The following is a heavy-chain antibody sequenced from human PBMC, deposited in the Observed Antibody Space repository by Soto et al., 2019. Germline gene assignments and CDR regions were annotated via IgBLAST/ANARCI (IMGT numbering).Heavy chain of an antibody. V-gene: IGHV4-59*01. CDR3: ARGGRGFGDLSPPTCFDP. D-gene: IGHD3-10*01. CDR1: GGSISSYY. J-gene: IGHJ5*02. Sequence: QVQLQESGPGLVKPSETLSLTCTVSGGSISSYYWSWIRQPPGKGLEWIGYIYYSGSTNYNPSLKSRVTISLATSNDQFSLKLSSVTAADTAVYYCARGGRGFGDLSPPTCFDPWGQGTLVTVSS. CDR2: IYYSGST.